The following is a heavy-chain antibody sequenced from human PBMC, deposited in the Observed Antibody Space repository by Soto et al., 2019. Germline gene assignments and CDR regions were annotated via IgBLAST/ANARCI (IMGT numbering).Heavy chain of an antibody. CDR3: ARDAPPPELRFLEWHNYDYNGMDV. CDR2: ISCYNGKT. Sequence: QVQVVQSGDEVKETGASVRVSCKTSGYSFTAYGISWVRQAPGQGLEWMGWISCYNGKTKYAQKDQGRVTMTTDTYTSTAYMEVRSLRSDDTAIYYCARDAPPPELRFLEWHNYDYNGMDVWGQGTTVTVSS. V-gene: IGHV1-18*01. CDR1: GYSFTAYG. J-gene: IGHJ6*02. D-gene: IGHD3-3*01.